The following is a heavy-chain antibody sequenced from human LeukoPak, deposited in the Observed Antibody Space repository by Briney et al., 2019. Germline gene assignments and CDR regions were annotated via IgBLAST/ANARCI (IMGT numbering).Heavy chain of an antibody. J-gene: IGHJ4*02. Sequence: GGSLRLSCAASRFTFSSYSMNWVRQAPGKGLEWVSSISSSSSYIYYADSVKGRFTISRDNAKNSLYLQMNSLRAEDTAVYYCARDFGYDSSGYYYDPNNDYWGQGTLVTVSS. CDR2: ISSSSSYI. D-gene: IGHD3-22*01. CDR3: ARDFGYDSSGYYYDPNNDY. CDR1: RFTFSSYS. V-gene: IGHV3-21*01.